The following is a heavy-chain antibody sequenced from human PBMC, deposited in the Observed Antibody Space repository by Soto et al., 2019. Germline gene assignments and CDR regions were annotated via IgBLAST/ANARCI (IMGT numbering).Heavy chain of an antibody. CDR3: VILAHGNFDF. J-gene: IGHJ4*02. CDR1: GFAFSSNS. V-gene: IGHV3-23*01. D-gene: IGHD1-26*01. CDR2: LSDNSDRV. Sequence: EVQLLESGGGLVQPGGSLRLSCTASGFAFSSNSMAWVRQAPGKGLDWVSSLSDNSDRVFYADSLKGRFTFSRDNSMNQLFLQMNSLRDEDTGLYYCVILAHGNFDFWGQGTLVIVSS.